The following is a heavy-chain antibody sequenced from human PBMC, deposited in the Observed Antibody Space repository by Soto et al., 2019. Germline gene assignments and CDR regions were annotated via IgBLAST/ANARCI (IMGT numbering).Heavy chain of an antibody. CDR1: GGSISSGDYY. Sequence: SETLSLTCTVSGGSISSGDYYWSWIRQPPGKGLEWIGYIYYSGSTYYNPSLKSRVTISVDTSKNQFSLKLSSVTAADTAVYYCARGHVDIVATIYDYWGQGTLVTVSS. J-gene: IGHJ4*02. CDR3: ARGHVDIVATIYDY. V-gene: IGHV4-30-4*01. D-gene: IGHD5-12*01. CDR2: IYYSGST.